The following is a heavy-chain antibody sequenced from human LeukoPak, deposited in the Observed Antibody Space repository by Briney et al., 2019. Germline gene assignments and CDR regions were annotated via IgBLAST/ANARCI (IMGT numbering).Heavy chain of an antibody. J-gene: IGHJ3*02. Sequence: GGSLRLSCAASGFTFSTYSMNWVRQAPGKGLDWVSYISSSSNSIHYADSVEGRFTISRDNAKNSLYLQMNSLRAEDTAVYYCARDHGFAFDIWGQGTMVTVSS. CDR1: GFTFSTYS. V-gene: IGHV3-48*01. CDR2: ISSSSNSI. CDR3: ARDHGFAFDI.